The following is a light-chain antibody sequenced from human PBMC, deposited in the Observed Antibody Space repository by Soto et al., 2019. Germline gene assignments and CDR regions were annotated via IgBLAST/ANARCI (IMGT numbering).Light chain of an antibody. Sequence: QRALAQPGSVSGSPGQWITISCTGTSSDVAGYNHVSWYQHHPGKAPKLMSYEVTKRPSGVSNRFSGSKSGDTASLTISGLQSEDEAYYYCNSPAASCTRIFGTGNNVT. CDR3: NSPAASCTRI. V-gene: IGLV2-14*01. CDR2: EVT. CDR1: SSDVAGYNH. J-gene: IGLJ1*01.